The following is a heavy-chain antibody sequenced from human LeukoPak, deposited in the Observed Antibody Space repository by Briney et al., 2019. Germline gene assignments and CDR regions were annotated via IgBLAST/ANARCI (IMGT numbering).Heavy chain of an antibody. J-gene: IGHJ5*02. CDR2: ISAYNGNT. CDR3: ARGCSGGSCYYRNWFDP. D-gene: IGHD2-15*01. Sequence: ASVKVSCKASGGTFSSYAISWVRQAPGQGLEWMGWISAYNGNTNYAQKLQGRVTMTTDTSTSTAYMELRSLRSDDTAVYYCARGCSGGSCYYRNWFDPWGQGTLVTVSS. V-gene: IGHV1-18*01. CDR1: GGTFSSYA.